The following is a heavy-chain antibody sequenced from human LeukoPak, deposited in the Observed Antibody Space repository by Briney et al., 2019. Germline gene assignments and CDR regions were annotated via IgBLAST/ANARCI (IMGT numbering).Heavy chain of an antibody. J-gene: IGHJ2*01. CDR3: AREPRRDCGGDCYSDWYFGL. CDR2: ISHDGSNK. V-gene: IGHV3-30-3*01. Sequence: SVGGVVQPGRSLRLSCAASGFIFSNDPMHWVRQAPGKGLEWVAVISHDGSNKYYADSVKGRFTISRDNSKNTLDLQMNSLRPEDTAVYYCAREPRRDCGGDCYSDWYFGLWGRGTLVTVSS. D-gene: IGHD2-21*02. CDR1: GFIFSNDP.